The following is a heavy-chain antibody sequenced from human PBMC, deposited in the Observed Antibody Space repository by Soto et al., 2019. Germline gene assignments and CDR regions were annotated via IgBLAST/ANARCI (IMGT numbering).Heavy chain of an antibody. CDR2: IWYDGSNK. Sequence: LRLSCAASGFTFSSYGMHWVRQAPGKGLEWVAVIWYDGSNKYYADSVKGRFTISRDNSKNTLYLQMNSLRAEDTAVYYCARPQGGKLLYYYGMDVWGQGTTVTVSS. V-gene: IGHV3-33*01. D-gene: IGHD2-21*01. CDR1: GFTFSSYG. CDR3: ARPQGGKLLYYYGMDV. J-gene: IGHJ6*02.